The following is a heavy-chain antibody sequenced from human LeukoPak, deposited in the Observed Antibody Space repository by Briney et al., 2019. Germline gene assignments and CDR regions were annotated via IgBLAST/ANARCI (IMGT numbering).Heavy chain of an antibody. V-gene: IGHV4-34*01. CDR1: GGSFSGYY. Sequence: SETLSLTCAVYGGSFSGYYWSWIRQPPGKGLEWIGEINHSGSTNYNPSLKSRVTISVDTSKNQFSLKLSSVTAADTAVYYCARGRGSVRGYYMDVWGKGTTVTVSS. CDR3: ARGRGSVRGYYMDV. D-gene: IGHD3-10*01. CDR2: INHSGST. J-gene: IGHJ6*03.